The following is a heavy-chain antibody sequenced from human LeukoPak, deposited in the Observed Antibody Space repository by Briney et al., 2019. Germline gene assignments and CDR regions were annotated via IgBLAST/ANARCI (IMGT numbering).Heavy chain of an antibody. CDR3: ARYKKPTPFDY. J-gene: IGHJ4*02. Sequence: GSLRLSCAASGFTFSSYSMNWVRQAPGKGLEWVSSISSSSYIYYADSVKGRFTISRDNAKNSLYLQMNSLRAEDTAVYYCARYKKPTPFDYWGQGTLVTVSS. CDR1: GFTFSSYS. V-gene: IGHV3-21*01. CDR2: ISSSSYI. D-gene: IGHD1-14*01.